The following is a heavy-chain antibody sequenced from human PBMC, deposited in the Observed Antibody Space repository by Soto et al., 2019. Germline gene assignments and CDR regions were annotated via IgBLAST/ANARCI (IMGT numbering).Heavy chain of an antibody. CDR2: ISSSSGYI. V-gene: IGHV3-21*01. D-gene: IGHD3-10*01. CDR3: ARARGMVRGVIDAFDI. CDR1: GFTFSSYW. Sequence: GGSLRLSCAASGFTFSSYWMSWVRQAPGKGLEWVSSISSSSGYIYYADSVKGRFTISRDNAKNSLYLQMNSLRAEDTAVYYCARARGMVRGVIDAFDIWGQGTMVTVSS. J-gene: IGHJ3*02.